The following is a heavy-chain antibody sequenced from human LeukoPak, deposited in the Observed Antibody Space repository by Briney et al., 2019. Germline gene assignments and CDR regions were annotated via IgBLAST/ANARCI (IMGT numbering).Heavy chain of an antibody. CDR2: IDSAGAP. V-gene: IGHV3-13*05. Sequence: QPGGSLRLSCAASGFTFSSYDMHWVRQATGKGLEWVSAIDSAGAPYYPGSVKGRFTISRENAKNSLYPQMNSLRAGDTAVYYCARAYSSTWYASPLDYWGQGTLVTVSS. CDR3: ARAYSSTWYASPLDY. CDR1: GFTFSSYD. J-gene: IGHJ4*02. D-gene: IGHD6-13*01.